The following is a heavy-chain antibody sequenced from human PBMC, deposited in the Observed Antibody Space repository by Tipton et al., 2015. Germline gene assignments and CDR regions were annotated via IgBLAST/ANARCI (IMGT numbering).Heavy chain of an antibody. CDR3: ARDTLGQWLVVEY. V-gene: IGHV4-61*08. CDR1: GASVSSGGYY. Sequence: TLSLTCTVSGASVSSGGYYWSWIRQPPGKGLEWNGYIYYSGSTNYTPSLKSRVTISMDTSKNQFFINMSSVTAADTAVYYCARDTLGQWLVVEYWAQGTLVTVSS. D-gene: IGHD6-19*01. J-gene: IGHJ4*02. CDR2: IYYSGST.